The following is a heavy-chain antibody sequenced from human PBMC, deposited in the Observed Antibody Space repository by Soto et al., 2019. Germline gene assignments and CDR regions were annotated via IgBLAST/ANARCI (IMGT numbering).Heavy chain of an antibody. Sequence: SETLSLICSVSDDSLSSTSYYWSWILQPPGKGLEWIGFVHFSGSIHYNASLKSRATISVDTSRKQISLKMTSLTAADTAVYFCGRGGDAHKMGRHWGQGTLVTVSS. V-gene: IGHV4-61*05. J-gene: IGHJ1*01. CDR1: DDSLSSTSYY. CDR3: GRGGDAHKMGRH. D-gene: IGHD2-2*01. CDR2: VHFSGSI.